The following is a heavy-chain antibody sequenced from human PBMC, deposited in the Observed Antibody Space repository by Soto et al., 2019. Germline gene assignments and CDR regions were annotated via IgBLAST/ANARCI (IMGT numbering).Heavy chain of an antibody. Sequence: GGSLRLSCAASGFTFSSYGMHWVRQAPGKGLEWVSFISYDGSNKYYAYSVKGRFTISRDNSKNTLYLQMNRLRAEDAAVYYCAKDQNYGSGSYLFGYYYYGMYXWGQGTTVTVS. J-gene: IGHJ6*02. CDR2: ISYDGSNK. D-gene: IGHD3-10*01. CDR3: AKDQNYGSGSYLFGYYYYGMYX. CDR1: GFTFSSYG. V-gene: IGHV3-30*18.